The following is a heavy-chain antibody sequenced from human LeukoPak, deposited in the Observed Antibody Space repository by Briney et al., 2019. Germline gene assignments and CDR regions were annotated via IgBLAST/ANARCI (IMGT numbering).Heavy chain of an antibody. Sequence: ASVKVSCKASGGTFSSYAISWVRQAPGQGLEWMGGIIPIFGTANYAQKFQGRVTITGDESTSTAYMELSSLRSEDTAVYYCASWTRYYGSGSYTYYFDYWGQGTLVTVSS. CDR3: ASWTRYYGSGSYTYYFDY. CDR1: GGTFSSYA. CDR2: IIPIFGTA. J-gene: IGHJ4*02. V-gene: IGHV1-69*13. D-gene: IGHD3-10*01.